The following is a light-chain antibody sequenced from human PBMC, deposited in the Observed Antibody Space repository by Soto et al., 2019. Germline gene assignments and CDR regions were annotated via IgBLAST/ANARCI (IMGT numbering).Light chain of an antibody. CDR2: AAS. CDR3: QQYNTYPLT. CDR1: QGIGND. V-gene: IGKV1-17*01. J-gene: IGKJ4*01. Sequence: DIQMTQSPSSLSASVGDRVTITCRASQGIGNDLGWYQQKPGKAPKRLIYAASNLQSGIPSRFIGSESGNAFTLTIASLQPEDSATYNGQQYNTYPLTFGGGTKVDFK.